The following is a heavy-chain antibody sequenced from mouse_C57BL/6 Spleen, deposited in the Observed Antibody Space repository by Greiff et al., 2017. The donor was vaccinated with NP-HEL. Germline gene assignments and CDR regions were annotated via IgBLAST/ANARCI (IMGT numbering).Heavy chain of an antibody. CDR2: IYPGSGST. V-gene: IGHV1-55*01. CDR3: ARPYGSSYGGYFDV. J-gene: IGHJ1*03. D-gene: IGHD1-1*01. CDR1: GYTFTSYW. Sequence: QVQLQQPGAELVKPGASVKMSCKASGYTFTSYWITWVKQRPGQGLEWIGDIYPGSGSTNYNEKFKSKATLTVDTSSSTAYMQLSSLTSEDSAVYYCARPYGSSYGGYFDVWGTGTTVTVSS.